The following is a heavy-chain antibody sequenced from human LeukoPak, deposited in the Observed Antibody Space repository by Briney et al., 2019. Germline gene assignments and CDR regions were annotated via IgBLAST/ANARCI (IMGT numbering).Heavy chain of an antibody. CDR1: GFTFSSYA. J-gene: IGHJ4*02. CDR2: ISYDGSNK. Sequence: PGGSPRLSCAASGFTFSSYAMHWVRQAPGKGLEWVAVISYDGSNKYYADSVKGRFTISRDNSKNTLYLQMNSLRAEDTAVYYCARDRIAVAKYYFDYWGQGTLVTVSS. D-gene: IGHD6-19*01. CDR3: ARDRIAVAKYYFDY. V-gene: IGHV3-30*04.